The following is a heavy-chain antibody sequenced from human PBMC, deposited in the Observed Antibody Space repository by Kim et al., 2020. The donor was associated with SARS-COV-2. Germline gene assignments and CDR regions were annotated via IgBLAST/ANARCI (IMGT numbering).Heavy chain of an antibody. CDR2: ISSRSSYL. V-gene: IGHV3-21*06. CDR1: GFTFSSFS. Sequence: GGSLRLSCAASGFTFSSFSMDWVRQAPGKGLEWVASISSRSSYLYYADSVKGRFTISRDNAKNSLYLQMNSLRAEDTAVYYCARAYAGYVLYYYDYWGQGTLVTVSS. CDR3: ARAYAGYVLYYYDY. D-gene: IGHD5-12*01. J-gene: IGHJ4*02.